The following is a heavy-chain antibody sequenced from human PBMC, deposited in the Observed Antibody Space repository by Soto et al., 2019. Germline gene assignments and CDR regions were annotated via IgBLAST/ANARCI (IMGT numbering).Heavy chain of an antibody. CDR1: GDSVSSNSAA. CDR2: TYYRSKWYN. Sequence: QSQTLSLTCAISGDSVSSNSAAWNWIRQSPSRGLEWLGRTYYRSKWYNDYAVSVKSRITINPDPSKNQFSLQLNSVTPEDTAVYYGARAPDLTNPLYYFDYGGQGTLVTVPS. V-gene: IGHV6-1*01. D-gene: IGHD2-8*01. J-gene: IGHJ4*02. CDR3: ARAPDLTNPLYYFDY.